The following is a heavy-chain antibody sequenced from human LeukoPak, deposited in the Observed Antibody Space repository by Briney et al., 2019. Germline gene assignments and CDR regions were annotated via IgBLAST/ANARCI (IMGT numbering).Heavy chain of an antibody. Sequence: GGSLRLSCAASGFTLDDYGRSWVRQAPEKGLEWVSGINWNGGSTGYADSVKGRFTISRDNAKNSLYLQMNSLRAEDTAVYYCARDRKWLVPPHYYYMDVWGKGTTVTVSS. J-gene: IGHJ6*03. V-gene: IGHV3-20*04. CDR3: ARDRKWLVPPHYYYMDV. D-gene: IGHD6-19*01. CDR2: INWNGGST. CDR1: GFTLDDYG.